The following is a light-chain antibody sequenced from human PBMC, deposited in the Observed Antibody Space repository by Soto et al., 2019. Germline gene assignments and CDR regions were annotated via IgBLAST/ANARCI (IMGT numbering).Light chain of an antibody. Sequence: DIQVTQSPSSLSASVGDRVSITCRASLDIRNDLDWYQQKPGKAPKRLIYDASTLQSGVPSRFSGDGSGAEFTLTINGLQSEDFATYCCLQHKSYPWTFGQGTKVDIK. V-gene: IGKV1-17*01. CDR3: LQHKSYPWT. J-gene: IGKJ1*01. CDR1: LDIRND. CDR2: DAS.